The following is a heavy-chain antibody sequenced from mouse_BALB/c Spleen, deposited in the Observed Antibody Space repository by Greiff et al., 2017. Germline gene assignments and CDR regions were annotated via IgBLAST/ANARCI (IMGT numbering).Heavy chain of an antibody. CDR1: GFSLTSYG. CDR2: IWAGGST. D-gene: IGHD1-1*01. J-gene: IGHJ3*01. Sequence: VKLQESGPGLVAPSQSLSITCTVSGFSLTSYGVHWVRQPPGKGLEWLGVIWAGGSTNYNSALMSRLSISKDNSKSQVFLKMNSLQTDDTAMYYCAREDYGSSSWFAYGGQGTLVTVSA. CDR3: AREDYGSSSWFAY. V-gene: IGHV2-9*02.